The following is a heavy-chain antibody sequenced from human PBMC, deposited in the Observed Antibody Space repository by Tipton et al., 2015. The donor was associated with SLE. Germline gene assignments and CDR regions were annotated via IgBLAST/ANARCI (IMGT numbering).Heavy chain of an antibody. CDR2: INHSGST. CDR1: GGSFSGYY. Sequence: TLSLTCAVYGGSFSGYYWNWIRQPPGKGLEWIGEINHSGSTNYNPSLKSRVDISVDTSKTHFSLNLTSVTAAGTAVYYCARVGSWNAIDYWGQGTLVTVSS. D-gene: IGHD1-1*01. CDR3: ARVGSWNAIDY. J-gene: IGHJ4*02. V-gene: IGHV4-34*01.